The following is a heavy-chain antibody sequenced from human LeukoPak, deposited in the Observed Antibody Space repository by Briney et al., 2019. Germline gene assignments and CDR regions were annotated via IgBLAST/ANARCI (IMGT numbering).Heavy chain of an antibody. V-gene: IGHV4-34*01. CDR2: INHSGST. J-gene: IGHJ4*02. CDR3: ATRESLFLEWLPQGD. Sequence: PSETLSLTCAVYGGSFGGYYWSWIRQPPGKGLEWIGEINHSGSTNYNPSLKSRVTISVDTSKNQFSLKLSSVTAADTAVYYCATRESLFLEWLPQGDWGQGTLVTVSS. CDR1: GGSFGGYY. D-gene: IGHD3-3*01.